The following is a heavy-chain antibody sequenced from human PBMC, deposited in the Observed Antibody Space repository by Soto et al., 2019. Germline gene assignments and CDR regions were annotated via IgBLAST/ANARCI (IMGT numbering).Heavy chain of an antibody. CDR3: ARERGYYGSGSLNPDYYYYYVMDV. Sequence: SVKVSCKASGGTFSSYAISWVRQAPGQGLEWMGGIIPIFGTANYAQKFQGRVTITADESTSTAYMELSSLRSEDTAVYYCARERGYYGSGSLNPDYYYYYVMDVGGQGTTVTVSS. CDR1: GGTFSSYA. D-gene: IGHD3-10*01. J-gene: IGHJ6*02. V-gene: IGHV1-69*13. CDR2: IIPIFGTA.